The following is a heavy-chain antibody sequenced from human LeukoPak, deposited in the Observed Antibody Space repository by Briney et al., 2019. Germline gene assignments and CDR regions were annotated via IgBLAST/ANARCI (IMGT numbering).Heavy chain of an antibody. CDR1: GATFSSYA. J-gene: IGHJ4*02. V-gene: IGHV1-69*13. CDR3: ARPGRPYTGYDSSGYYYPN. Sequence: SVKVSCKASGATFSSYAISWVRQAPGQGLEWMGGIIPIFGTANYAQKFQGRVTITADESTSTAYMELSSLRSEDTAVYYCARPGRPYTGYDSSGYYYPNWGQGTLVTVSS. D-gene: IGHD3-22*01. CDR2: IIPIFGTA.